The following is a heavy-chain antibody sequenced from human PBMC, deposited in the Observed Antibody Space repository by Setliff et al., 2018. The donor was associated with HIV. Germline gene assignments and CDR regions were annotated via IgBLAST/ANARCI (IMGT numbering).Heavy chain of an antibody. J-gene: IGHJ3*02. Sequence: GASVKVSCKASGYTFTDHYIHWVRQAPGQGLEWVGWINPKSGGKSFAQNFQGRVTMTRDTSMNTAYMELRRLRFDDTAVYFCAREAVYSSDIIGGDGGFDIWGQGTVVTVSS. CDR3: AREAVYSSDIIGGDGGFDI. CDR1: GYTFTDHY. D-gene: IGHD5-18*01. V-gene: IGHV1-2*02. CDR2: INPKSGGK.